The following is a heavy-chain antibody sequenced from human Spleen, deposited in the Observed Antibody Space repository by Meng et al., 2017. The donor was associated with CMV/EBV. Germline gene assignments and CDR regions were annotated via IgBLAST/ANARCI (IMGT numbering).Heavy chain of an antibody. Sequence: SVKVSCKASGGAFSTHIIFWVRQAPGQGLEWMGRITPLTNIPNYAQNFQGRVTITADKSTSTAYMELDSLRSEDTAVYYCATMACSTASCYTWLYHFNSWGQGTLVTVSS. V-gene: IGHV1-69*02. CDR3: ATMACSTASCYTWLYHFNS. J-gene: IGHJ4*02. CDR2: ITPLTNIP. D-gene: IGHD2-2*02. CDR1: GGAFSTHI.